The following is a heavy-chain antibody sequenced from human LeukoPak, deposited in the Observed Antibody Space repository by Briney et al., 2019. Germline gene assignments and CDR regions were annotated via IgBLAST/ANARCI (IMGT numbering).Heavy chain of an antibody. CDR1: GFSFSTYA. CDR3: ANRPLDY. V-gene: IGHV3-23*01. Sequence: GGSLRLSCAAYGFSFSTYAMSWVRQAPGKGLEWVSAISATGGSTYYADSVKGRFTISRDNSKNTLYLQINTLRAEDTAVYYCANRPLDYWGQGTLVTVSS. CDR2: ISATGGST. J-gene: IGHJ4*02.